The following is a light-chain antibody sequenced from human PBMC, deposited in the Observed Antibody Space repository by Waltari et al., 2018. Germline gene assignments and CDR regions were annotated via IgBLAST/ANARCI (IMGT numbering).Light chain of an antibody. CDR2: DVS. J-gene: IGLJ3*02. CDR1: SSDVGGYNY. Sequence: QSALTQPASVSGSPGQSITISCTGTSSDVGGYNYVSWYQQHPGKAPKLMISDVSNRPSGVSNRSAGSKSGNTASLTISGLQAEDGADYYCSSYTSSSTLWVFGGGTKLTVL. V-gene: IGLV2-14*03. CDR3: SSYTSSSTLWV.